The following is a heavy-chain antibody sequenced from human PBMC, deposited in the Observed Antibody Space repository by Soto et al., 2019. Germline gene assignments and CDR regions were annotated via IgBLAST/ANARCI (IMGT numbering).Heavy chain of an antibody. V-gene: IGHV1-69*13. CDR2: IISIFGTA. D-gene: IGHD3-3*01. J-gene: IGHJ5*02. CDR3: ARMVYYDFWSGYEGRWFDP. Sequence: ASVKVSCKASGGTFSSYAISWVRQAPGQGLEWMGGIISIFGTANYAQKFQGRVTITADESTSTAYMELSSLRSEDTAVYYCARMVYYDFWSGYEGRWFDPWGQGTLVTVSS. CDR1: GGTFSSYA.